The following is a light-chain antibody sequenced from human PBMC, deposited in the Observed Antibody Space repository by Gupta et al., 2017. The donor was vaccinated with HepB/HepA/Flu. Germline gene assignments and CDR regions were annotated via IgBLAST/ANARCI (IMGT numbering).Light chain of an antibody. J-gene: IGKJ5*01. Sequence: LMTQSPLSLPVTPGEPASISCRSSRCRLSSNGYNYLEWYVQKPGQSPQLLIYMGSTRASGVPDRFSGSGSGSDFTLKISRVEAEDIGVYYCRQTLRTPITFGQGTLVEIK. CDR2: MGS. CDR3: RQTLRTPIT. V-gene: IGKV2-28*01. CDR1: RCRLSSNGYNY.